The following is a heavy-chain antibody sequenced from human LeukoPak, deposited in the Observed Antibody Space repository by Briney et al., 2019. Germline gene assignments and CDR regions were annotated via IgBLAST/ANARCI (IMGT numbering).Heavy chain of an antibody. CDR1: GGTFSSYA. D-gene: IGHD3-3*01. V-gene: IGHV1-69*13. J-gene: IGHJ6*02. CDR3: ARADYYDFWSGSRRQYYYYYGMDV. Sequence: ASVKVSCKASGGTFSSYAISWVRQAPGQGLEWMGGIIPIFGTANYAQKFQGRVTITADESTSTAYMELSSLRSEDTAVYYCARADYYDFWSGSRRQYYYYYGMDVWSQGTTVTVSS. CDR2: IIPIFGTA.